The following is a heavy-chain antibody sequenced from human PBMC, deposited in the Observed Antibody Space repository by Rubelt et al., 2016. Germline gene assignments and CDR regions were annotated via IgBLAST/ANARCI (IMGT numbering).Heavy chain of an antibody. V-gene: IGHV4-59*12. CDR3: ATGWMITNLDH. J-gene: IGHJ4*02. D-gene: IGHD3-16*01. CDR1: GASINTNY. CDR2: FLYSGST. Sequence: QVQLQESGPGLVKASETLSLTCTVSGASINTNYCTWIRQSPGEGLEWIGYFLYSGSTNFNPSLRSRATLSLDTSKNQFSRRRSSGTAADTAVYYCATGWMITNLDHWGQGTLVAVSS.